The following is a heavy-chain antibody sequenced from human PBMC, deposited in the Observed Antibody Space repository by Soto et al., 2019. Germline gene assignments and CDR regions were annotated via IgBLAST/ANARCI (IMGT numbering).Heavy chain of an antibody. CDR3: ARDNRVNYYDSSGYSDY. V-gene: IGHV1-3*01. CDR1: GYTFTSYA. J-gene: IGHJ4*02. CDR2: INAGNGNT. Sequence: ASVKVSCKASGYTFTSYAMHWVRQAPGQRLEWMGWINAGNGNTKYSQKFQGRVTITRDTSASTAYMELSSLRSEDTAVYYCARDNRVNYYDSSGYSDYWGQGTLVTVSS. D-gene: IGHD3-22*01.